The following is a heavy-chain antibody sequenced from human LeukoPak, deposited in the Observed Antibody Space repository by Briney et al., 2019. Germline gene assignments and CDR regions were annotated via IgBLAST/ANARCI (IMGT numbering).Heavy chain of an antibody. V-gene: IGHV3-48*01. D-gene: IGHD6-19*01. CDR2: ISTSSNSI. CDR3: ARDRGSGWYHDAFDI. Sequence: GGSLRLSRAASGFTFTSYSMNGVRQAPGKGLEWVAYISTSSNSIYYADSVKGRFTISRDNAKNSLYLQMNSLRAEDTAVYYCARDRGSGWYHDAFDIWGQGTMVTVSS. CDR1: GFTFTSYS. J-gene: IGHJ3*02.